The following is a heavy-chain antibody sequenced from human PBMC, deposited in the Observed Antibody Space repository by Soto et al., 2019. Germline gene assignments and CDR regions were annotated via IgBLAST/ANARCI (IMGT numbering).Heavy chain of an antibody. CDR2: IYATGTT. J-gene: IGHJ5*02. Sequence: QVQLQESGPGLVKPSETLSLTCTVSGASISGFYWSWIRKSAGKGLEWIGRIYATGTTDYNPSLKSGVMMSVDTSEKQCSLKSRSVTAADTAVYYCVRDGTKTLRDWFDPWGQGISVTVSS. CDR3: VRDGTKTLRDWFDP. D-gene: IGHD1-1*01. V-gene: IGHV4-4*07. CDR1: GASISGFY.